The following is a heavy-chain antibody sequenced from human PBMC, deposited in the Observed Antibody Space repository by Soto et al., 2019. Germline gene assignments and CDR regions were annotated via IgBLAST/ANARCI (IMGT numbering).Heavy chain of an antibody. Sequence: GGSLRLSCAASGFTVSSNYMSWVRQAPGKGLEWVSVIYSGGSTYYADSVKGRFTISRDNSKNTLYLQMNSLRAEDTAVYYCARGYSSGWSPGFYYGMDVWGQGTTVTVSS. CDR3: ARGYSSGWSPGFYYGMDV. CDR2: IYSGGST. V-gene: IGHV3-53*01. CDR1: GFTVSSNY. J-gene: IGHJ6*02. D-gene: IGHD6-19*01.